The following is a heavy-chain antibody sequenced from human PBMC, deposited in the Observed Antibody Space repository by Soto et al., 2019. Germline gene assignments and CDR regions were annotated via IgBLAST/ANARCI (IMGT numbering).Heavy chain of an antibody. CDR2: IDSDGSIT. V-gene: IGHV3-74*01. CDR1: GFTFNTW. J-gene: IGHJ4*02. D-gene: IGHD2-21*02. Sequence: GGSLRLSCAASGFTFNTWMHWVRQAPGEGLVWVSSIDSDGSITSYADSVKGRFTISRDNAKNTLYLQMNSLRAEDTAVYYCATLGLQQAFWGQGTLVTSPQ. CDR3: ATLGLQQAF.